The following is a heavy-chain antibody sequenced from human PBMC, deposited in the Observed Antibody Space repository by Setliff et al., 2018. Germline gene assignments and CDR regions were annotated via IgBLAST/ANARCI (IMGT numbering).Heavy chain of an antibody. Sequence: QTGGSLRLSCTASGLSYINDWGSWVRQAPGKGLEWVASIKPDSSEKYYVDSVKGRFTISRDNAKNSLSLQMNSLRTEDTAVYYCVGAGTCSYWGQGTLVTVSS. J-gene: IGHJ4*02. V-gene: IGHV3-7*01. CDR3: VGAGTCSY. CDR1: GLSYINDW. CDR2: IKPDSSEK. D-gene: IGHD3-10*02.